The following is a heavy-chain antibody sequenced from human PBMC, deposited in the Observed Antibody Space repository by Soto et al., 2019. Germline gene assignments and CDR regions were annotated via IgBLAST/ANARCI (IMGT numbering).Heavy chain of an antibody. D-gene: IGHD6-6*01. Sequence: XETLSLTCAVDGGSLSGYYWSWIRQPPGKGLEWIGEINHSGSTNYNPSLKSRVTISVDTSKNQFSLKLSSVTAADTAVYYCARGLGLVLYYYYGMDVWGQGTTVTVSS. CDR2: INHSGST. J-gene: IGHJ6*02. V-gene: IGHV4-34*01. CDR1: GGSLSGYY. CDR3: ARGLGLVLYYYYGMDV.